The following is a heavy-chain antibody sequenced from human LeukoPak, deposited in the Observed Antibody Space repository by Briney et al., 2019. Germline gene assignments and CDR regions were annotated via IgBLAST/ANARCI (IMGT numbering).Heavy chain of an antibody. Sequence: SETLSLTCTVSGGSISSSSYYWGWIRQPPGKGLEWIGSIYYSGSTYYNPSLKSRVTISVDTPKNQFSLKLSSVTAADTAVYYCARVGYCSGGSCYSEPRIDYWGQGTLVTVSS. D-gene: IGHD2-15*01. V-gene: IGHV4-39*07. CDR1: GGSISSSSYY. J-gene: IGHJ4*02. CDR3: ARVGYCSGGSCYSEPRIDY. CDR2: IYYSGST.